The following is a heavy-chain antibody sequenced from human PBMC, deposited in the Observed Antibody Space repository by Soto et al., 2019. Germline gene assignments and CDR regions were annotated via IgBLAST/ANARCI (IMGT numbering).Heavy chain of an antibody. Sequence: QVQLVQSGAEVKKPGSSVKVSCKASGGTFSSYTISWVRQAPGQGLEWMGRIIPILGIANYAQKFQGRVTITADKSTSTAYMELSSLRSEDTAVYYCARDQYGDTSPGGYYYGMDVWGQGTTVTVSS. CDR2: IIPILGIA. D-gene: IGHD4-17*01. V-gene: IGHV1-69*08. CDR3: ARDQYGDTSPGGYYYGMDV. CDR1: GGTFSSYT. J-gene: IGHJ6*02.